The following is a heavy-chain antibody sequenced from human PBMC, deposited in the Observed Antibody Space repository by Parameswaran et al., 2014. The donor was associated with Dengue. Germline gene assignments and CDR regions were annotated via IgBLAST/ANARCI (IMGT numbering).Heavy chain of an antibody. CDR3: ARGPTARSYYYGMDV. J-gene: IGHJ6*02. CDR2: IYYSGST. Sequence: IRQPPGKGLEWIGYIYYSGSTNYNPTLKSRVTISIDTSKNQFSLKLSSVTAADTAVYYCARGPTARSYYYGMDVWGQGTTVTVSS. V-gene: IGHV4-59*01. D-gene: IGHD6-6*01.